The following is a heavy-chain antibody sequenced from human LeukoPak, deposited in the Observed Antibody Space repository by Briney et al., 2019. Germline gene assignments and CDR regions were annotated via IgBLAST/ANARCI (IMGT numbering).Heavy chain of an antibody. D-gene: IGHD7-27*01. J-gene: IGHJ4*02. CDR3: ARRANWGFFDY. Sequence: SGTLSLTCAVSGGSISSSHWWSWVRQPPGKGLEWIGEIHQTGSTNYNPSLRSRGSISLDKAKNQFTLNLNSVTAADTAVYHCARRANWGFFDYWGQGILVTVSS. CDR2: IHQTGST. V-gene: IGHV4-4*02. CDR1: GGSISSSHW.